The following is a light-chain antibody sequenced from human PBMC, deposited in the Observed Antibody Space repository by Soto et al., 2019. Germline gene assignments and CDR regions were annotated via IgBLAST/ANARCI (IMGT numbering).Light chain of an antibody. J-gene: IGKJ1*01. CDR3: QQYTNWPST. CDR2: DAS. Sequence: DIQLTRTPRTLSASVGGTVTVTCRASQSVSGRLAWYQQKPGQAPKLLIYDASARPRGFPSRFSGSGSGTEFTLTISSLQPDDFATYYCQQYTNWPSTFGQGTKVDIK. V-gene: IGKV1-5*01. CDR1: QSVSGR.